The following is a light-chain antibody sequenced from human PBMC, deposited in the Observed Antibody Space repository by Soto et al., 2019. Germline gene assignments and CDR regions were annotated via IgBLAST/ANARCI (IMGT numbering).Light chain of an antibody. J-gene: IGLJ1*01. CDR3: LSYTTSTTYV. V-gene: IGLV2-14*03. Sequence: QSVLTQPASVYGPPGQSITIYCTGTSSDVGAYNHVSWFQHHPGKAPKLMIYDVSNRPSGVSNRFSGSKSGNTASLTISGLQAEDEADYYCLSYTTSTTYVFGTGTKVIVL. CDR2: DVS. CDR1: SSDVGAYNH.